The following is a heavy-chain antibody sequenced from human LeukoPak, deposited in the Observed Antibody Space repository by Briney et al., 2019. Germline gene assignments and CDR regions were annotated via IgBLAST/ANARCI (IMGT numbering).Heavy chain of an antibody. D-gene: IGHD1-26*01. CDR2: FDPEDGET. CDR3: ARSEGATRNRAHDY. J-gene: IGHJ4*02. V-gene: IGHV1-24*01. CDR1: GYTLTELS. Sequence: ASVKVSCKVSGYTLTELSMHWVRQAPGKGLEWMGGFDPEDGETIYAQKFQGRVTMTEDTSTDTAYMELSSLRSEDTAVYYCARSEGATRNRAHDYWGQGTLVTVSS.